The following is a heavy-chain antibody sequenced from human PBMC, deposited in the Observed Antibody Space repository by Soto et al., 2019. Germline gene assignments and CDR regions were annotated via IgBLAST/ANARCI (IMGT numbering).Heavy chain of an antibody. D-gene: IGHD3-16*02. CDR3: ARGMITFGGVIVIQEGMAFDI. J-gene: IGHJ3*02. CDR1: GGSISSGGYS. V-gene: IGHV4-30-2*01. CDR2: IYHSGST. Sequence: TLSLTCAVSGGSISSGGYSWSWIRQPPGKGLEWIGYIYHSGSTYYNPSLKSRVTISVDRSKNQFSLKLSSVTAADTAVYYCARGMITFGGVIVIQEGMAFDIWGQGTMVTVSS.